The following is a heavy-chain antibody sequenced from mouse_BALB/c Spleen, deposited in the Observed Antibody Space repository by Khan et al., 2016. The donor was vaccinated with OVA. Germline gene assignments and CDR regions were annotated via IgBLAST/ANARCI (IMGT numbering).Heavy chain of an antibody. CDR1: GYTFTSYW. CDR2: TNPTYGRT. CDR3: ARIRKIVATKFDY. D-gene: IGHD1-1*01. V-gene: IGHV1S81*02. J-gene: IGHJ2*01. Sequence: QVQLQQSGAELVKPGASVKMSCKASGYTFTSYWMHWVKQRLGHGLEWFADTNPTYGRTYYNEKFKSTATLTVDKSSSPAYMLIIGPTFEDAAFYYCARIRKIVATKFDYWGQGTTLTVSA.